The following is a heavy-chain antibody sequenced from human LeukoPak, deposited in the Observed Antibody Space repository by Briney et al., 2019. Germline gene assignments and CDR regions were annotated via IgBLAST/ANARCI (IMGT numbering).Heavy chain of an antibody. Sequence: SETLSLTCAVYGGSFSGYYWSWIRQPPGRGLEWIGEINHSGSTNYNPSLKSRVTISVDTSKNQFSLKLSSVTAADTAVYYCARRQQTPLVVPAAIPSDAFDIWGQGTMVIVSS. J-gene: IGHJ3*02. V-gene: IGHV4-34*01. CDR3: ARRQQTPLVVPAAIPSDAFDI. CDR1: GGSFSGYY. CDR2: INHSGST. D-gene: IGHD2-2*01.